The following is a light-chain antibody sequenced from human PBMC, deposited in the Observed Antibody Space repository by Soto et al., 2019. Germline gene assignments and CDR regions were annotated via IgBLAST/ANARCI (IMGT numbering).Light chain of an antibody. CDR2: DAS. J-gene: IGKJ5*01. V-gene: IGKV3-11*01. Sequence: EIVLTQSPATLSLSPGERATLSCRASQSVSSYLAWYQQRPGQAPRLLIYDASNRATGVPARFSGSGSGTDFTLTISSLEPEDFAVYYCQQHNQWPITFGQGTRLEIK. CDR3: QQHNQWPIT. CDR1: QSVSSY.